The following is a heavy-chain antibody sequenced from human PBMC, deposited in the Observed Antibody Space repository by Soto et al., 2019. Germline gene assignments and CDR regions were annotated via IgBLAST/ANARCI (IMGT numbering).Heavy chain of an antibody. D-gene: IGHD2-21*01. Sequence: SGPTLVNXTQTLTLTCTFSGFSLSTGGVGVGWIRQPPEKALEWLALIYWDDDKRYSPSLKSRLTITKDTSKNQVVLTMTNMDPVDTATYYCAHNSAGDSGDPYFDYWGQGTLVTVSS. J-gene: IGHJ4*02. CDR3: AHNSAGDSGDPYFDY. CDR2: IYWDDDK. CDR1: GFSLSTGGVG. V-gene: IGHV2-5*02.